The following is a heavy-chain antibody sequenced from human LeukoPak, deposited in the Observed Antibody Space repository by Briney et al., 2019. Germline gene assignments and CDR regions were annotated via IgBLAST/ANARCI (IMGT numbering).Heavy chain of an antibody. CDR3: AKEGYSGYELNY. J-gene: IGHJ4*02. CDR1: GFTFSNYW. Sequence: PGGSLRLSCAASGFTFSNYWIHWVRQARGKGLVWVSRIDSDGSDTMYADSVKGRFTISRDNAKNTLYLQMNSLRAEDTAVYYCAKEGYSGYELNYWGQGTLVTVSS. D-gene: IGHD5-12*01. CDR2: IDSDGSDT. V-gene: IGHV3-74*03.